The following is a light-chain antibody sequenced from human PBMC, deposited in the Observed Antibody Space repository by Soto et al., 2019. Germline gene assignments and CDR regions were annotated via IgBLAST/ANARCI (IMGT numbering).Light chain of an antibody. V-gene: IGKV1-5*03. J-gene: IGKJ4*01. CDR2: KAS. Sequence: DIQMTQSPSTLSTSVGDRVTITCRASQTISSWLAWYQQKPGKAPKFLISKASSLESGVPSRFSGSGSGTEFTLTISSLQPDDFATYYCQQYHNFPLTFGGGTKVEIK. CDR3: QQYHNFPLT. CDR1: QTISSW.